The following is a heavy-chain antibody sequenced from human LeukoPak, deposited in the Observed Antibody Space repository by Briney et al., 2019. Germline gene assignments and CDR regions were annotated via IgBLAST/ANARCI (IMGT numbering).Heavy chain of an antibody. V-gene: IGHV3-48*01. D-gene: IGHD3-22*01. CDR1: GFTFNTYN. Sequence: PGGSLRLSCAASGFTFNTYNMNWVRQAPGKGLEWVSSISSSSISIFYADSAKGRFTISRDNAKNSLYLQMNSLRGDDTAMYYCARGLYYYDSHDTFNIWGQGTMVTVS. J-gene: IGHJ3*02. CDR3: ARGLYYYDSHDTFNI. CDR2: ISSSSISI.